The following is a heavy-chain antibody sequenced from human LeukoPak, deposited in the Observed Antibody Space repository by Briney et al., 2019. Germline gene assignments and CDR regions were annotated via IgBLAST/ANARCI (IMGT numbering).Heavy chain of an antibody. CDR2: ISRSGDTI. D-gene: IGHD3-10*01. CDR3: ARDYASDY. Sequence: QPGGSLRLSCAASGFTFCRYEMNWVRQAPGKGLEWVSYISRSGDTIYFADSVKGRFTISRDNAKNSLYLQMSSLRAEDTAVYYCARDYASDYWGQGTLVSVSS. V-gene: IGHV3-48*03. J-gene: IGHJ4*02. CDR1: GFTFCRYE.